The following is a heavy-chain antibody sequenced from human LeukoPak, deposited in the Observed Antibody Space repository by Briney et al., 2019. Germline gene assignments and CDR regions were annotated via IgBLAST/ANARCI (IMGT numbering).Heavy chain of an antibody. V-gene: IGHV1-18*04. Sequence: GASVKVSCKASGYTFTSYGISWVRQAPGQGLEWMGWISAYNGNTNYARKLQGRVTMTTDTSTSTAYMELRSLRSDDTAVYYCARVEGIQPWWRGMDVWGKGTTVTVSS. D-gene: IGHD5-18*01. CDR2: ISAYNGNT. CDR3: ARVEGIQPWWRGMDV. CDR1: GYTFTSYG. J-gene: IGHJ6*04.